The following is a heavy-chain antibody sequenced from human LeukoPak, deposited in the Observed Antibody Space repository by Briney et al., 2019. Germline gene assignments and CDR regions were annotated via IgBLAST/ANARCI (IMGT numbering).Heavy chain of an antibody. CDR2: INPSDGST. J-gene: IGHJ4*02. D-gene: IGHD5-24*01. V-gene: IGHV1-46*01. CDR3: ASDVAREFDY. Sequence: ASVKVSCKASGYIFISYYIHWVRQAPGQGLEWMGVINPSDGSTNYAQKFQRRVTMTRDTSTTTVYLELSGLRPEDTAVYYCASDVAREFDYWGQGTLVTVSS. CDR1: GYIFISYY.